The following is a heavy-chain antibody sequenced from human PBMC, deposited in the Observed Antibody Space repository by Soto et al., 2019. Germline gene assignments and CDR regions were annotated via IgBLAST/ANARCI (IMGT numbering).Heavy chain of an antibody. CDR2: IYYSGRT. V-gene: IGHV4-39*01. J-gene: IGHJ5*02. CDR3: AIQRTTVVTQAYSHP. D-gene: IGHD2-21*02. Sequence: PSETLSLTCIVSGESISSSSYYWGWIRQPPGKGLEWIGSIYYSGRTYYNPSFKSRVTISIETSKNQFSLKLSSVTATDTAVYYCAIQRTTVVTQAYSHPWGPGARVTVSS. CDR1: GESISSSSYY.